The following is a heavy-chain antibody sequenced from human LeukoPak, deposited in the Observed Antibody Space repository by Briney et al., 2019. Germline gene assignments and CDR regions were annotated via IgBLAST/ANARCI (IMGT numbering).Heavy chain of an antibody. CDR3: ARDTLPLLWFGEITYGMDV. CDR2: INPNSGGT. V-gene: IGHV1-2*04. CDR1: GGTFSSYA. J-gene: IGHJ6*02. D-gene: IGHD3-10*01. Sequence: ASVKVSCKASGGTFSSYAISWVRQAPGQGLEWMGWINPNSGGTNYAQKFQGWVTMTRDTSISTAYMELSRLRSDDTAVYYCARDTLPLLWFGEITYGMDVWGQGTTVTVSS.